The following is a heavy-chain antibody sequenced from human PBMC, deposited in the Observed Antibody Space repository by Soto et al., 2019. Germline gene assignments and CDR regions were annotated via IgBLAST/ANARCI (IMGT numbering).Heavy chain of an antibody. Sequence: SVKVSCKASGGTFSSYTISWVRQAPGQGLEWMGRIIPILGIANYAQKFQGRVTITADKSTSTAYMELSSLRSEDTAVYYCARFPRDGTSRNWFDPWGQGTLVTVSS. CDR3: ARFPRDGTSRNWFDP. J-gene: IGHJ5*02. CDR1: GGTFSSYT. D-gene: IGHD2-2*01. CDR2: IIPILGIA. V-gene: IGHV1-69*02.